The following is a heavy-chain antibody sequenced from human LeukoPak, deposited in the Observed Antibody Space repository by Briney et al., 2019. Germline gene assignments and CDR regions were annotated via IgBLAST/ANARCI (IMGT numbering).Heavy chain of an antibody. CDR2: INPNSGGT. CDR3: ARAPVTFGGVIVIGDAFDI. J-gene: IGHJ3*02. V-gene: IGHV1-2*04. Sequence: GASVKVSCKASGGTFSSYAISWVRQAPGQGLEWMGWINPNSGGTNYAQKFQGWVTMTRDTSISTAYMELSRLRSDDTAVYYCARAPVTFGGVIVIGDAFDIWGQGTMVTVSS. CDR1: GGTFSSYA. D-gene: IGHD3-16*02.